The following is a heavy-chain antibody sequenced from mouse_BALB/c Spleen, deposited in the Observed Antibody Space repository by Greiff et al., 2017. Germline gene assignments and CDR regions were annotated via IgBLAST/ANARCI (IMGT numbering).Heavy chain of an antibody. D-gene: IGHD2-4*01. V-gene: IGHV2-9*02. CDR2: IWAGGST. CDR1: GFSLTSYG. Sequence: VQLQQSGPGLVAPSQSLSITCTVSGFSLTSYGVHWVRQPPGKGLEWLGVIWAGGSTNYNSALMSRLSISKDNSKSQVFLKMNSLQTDDTAMYYCARAYDYDGAWFAYWGQGTLVTVSA. J-gene: IGHJ3*01. CDR3: ARAYDYDGAWFAY.